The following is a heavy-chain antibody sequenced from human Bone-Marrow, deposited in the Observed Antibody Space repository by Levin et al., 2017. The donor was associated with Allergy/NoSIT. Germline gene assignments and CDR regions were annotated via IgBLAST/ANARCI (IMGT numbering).Heavy chain of an antibody. CDR2: INTNAGTP. CDR3: ARVGISATTLDY. V-gene: IGHV7-4-1*02. J-gene: IGHJ4*02. D-gene: IGHD1-7*01. CDR1: GYTFTTYP. Sequence: SGESLKISCKTSGYTFTTYPMNWVRRAPGRGLEWVGWINTNAGTPTYAQDFRGRFVFLLDRSLNTAYLQINNLKPDDTAVYYCARVGISATTLDYWGQGSLVTVSS.